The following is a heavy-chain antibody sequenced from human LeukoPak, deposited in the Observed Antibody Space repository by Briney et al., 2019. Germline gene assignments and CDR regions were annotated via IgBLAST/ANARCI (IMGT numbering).Heavy chain of an antibody. D-gene: IGHD3-10*01. J-gene: IGHJ6*02. V-gene: IGHV3-15*01. CDR1: GFSFSDYA. CDR2: IKSKTDGGTT. CDR3: TTDLWFGEFGLDV. Sequence: GGSLRLSCEASGFSFSDYAMNWVRQAPGKGLEWVGRIKSKTDGGTTDYVAPVKGRFTISRDDSKNTLYVQMNSLKTEDTAVYYCTTDLWFGEFGLDVWGQGTTVIVSS.